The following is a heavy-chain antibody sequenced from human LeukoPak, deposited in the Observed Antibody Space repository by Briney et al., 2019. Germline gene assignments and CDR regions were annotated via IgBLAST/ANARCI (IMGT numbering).Heavy chain of an antibody. V-gene: IGHV1-46*01. CDR1: GYTFTNHY. CDR3: AMGGYGSGSYGDY. J-gene: IGHJ4*02. Sequence: ASVKVSCKASGYTFTNHYAHWVRQAPGQGLEWMGLINPTGGSTKYAQKFQGRLTLTRDTSTSTDYMELSSLRSEDTAVYYCAMGGYGSGSYGDYWGQGTLVTVSS. D-gene: IGHD3-10*01. CDR2: INPTGGST.